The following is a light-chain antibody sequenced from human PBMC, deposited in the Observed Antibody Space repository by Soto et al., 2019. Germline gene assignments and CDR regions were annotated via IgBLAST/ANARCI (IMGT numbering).Light chain of an antibody. J-gene: IGLJ1*01. CDR1: INDVGGFNY. CDR2: EVT. CDR3: SAYAGSNNFV. Sequence: QSALTQPASVSGSPGQSITISCTGTINDVGGFNYVSWYQQHPHKTPKLIIYEVTNRPSGVSNRFSGSKSGNTASLTVSGLQTEDEADYYCSAYAGSNNFVFGSGTKLTVL. V-gene: IGLV2-14*01.